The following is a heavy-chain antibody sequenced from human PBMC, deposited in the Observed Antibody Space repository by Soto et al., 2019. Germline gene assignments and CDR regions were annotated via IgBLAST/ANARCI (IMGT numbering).Heavy chain of an antibody. J-gene: IGHJ4*02. D-gene: IGHD4-17*01. CDR1: GFSLSRAGEA. V-gene: IGHV2-5*01. CDR2: IYWNDDK. CDR3: AQMSSTVTTGYFDF. Sequence: QITLKESGPTLVKPTQTLTLTCAFSGFSLSRAGEAVGWFRQPPGKALEWLGLIYWNDDKRYRPSPRTSLTLTGDTSKNQVVLTMTNMDPVDTGTYYCAQMSSTVTTGYFDFWGQGTLVTVSS.